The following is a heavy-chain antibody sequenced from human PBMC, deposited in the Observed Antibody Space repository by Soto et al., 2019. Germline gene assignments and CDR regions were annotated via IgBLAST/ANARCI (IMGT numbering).Heavy chain of an antibody. J-gene: IGHJ4*02. V-gene: IGHV4-59*01. D-gene: IGHD5-12*01. Sequence: SETLSLTCTVSGGSISSYYWSWIRQPPGKGLEWIGYIYYSGSTNYNPSLKSRVTISVDTSKNQFSLKLSSVTAADTAVYYCARGAQWLRGSQGFYHWGQGTLVTVSS. CDR3: ARGAQWLRGSQGFYH. CDR2: IYYSGST. CDR1: GGSISSYY.